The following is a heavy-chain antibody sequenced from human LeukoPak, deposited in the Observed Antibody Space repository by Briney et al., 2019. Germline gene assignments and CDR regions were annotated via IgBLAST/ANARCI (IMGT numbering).Heavy chain of an antibody. Sequence: VASVKVSCKASGYTFTSYGISWVRQAPGQGLEWMGWISAYNGNTNCAQKLQGRVTMTTDTSTSTAYMELRSLRSDDTAVYYCARAPGWGSTPNFDYWGQGTLVTVSS. J-gene: IGHJ4*02. CDR3: ARAPGWGSTPNFDY. CDR1: GYTFTSYG. CDR2: ISAYNGNT. D-gene: IGHD7-27*01. V-gene: IGHV1-18*01.